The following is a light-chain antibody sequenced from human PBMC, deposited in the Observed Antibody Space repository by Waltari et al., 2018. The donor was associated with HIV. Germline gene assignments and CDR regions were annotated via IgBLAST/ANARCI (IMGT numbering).Light chain of an antibody. Sequence: SYVLTQPPSVSVAPGQTARITCGGPNIGSQSVHWYQQRPGQAPVLVVYDDTDRPSGIFERFSGSNSGNTATLTITGVEAGDEADYYCQVWDTSTDHAVFGGGAMLTVL. CDR2: DDT. J-gene: IGLJ3*02. V-gene: IGLV3-21*02. CDR1: NIGSQS. CDR3: QVWDTSTDHAV.